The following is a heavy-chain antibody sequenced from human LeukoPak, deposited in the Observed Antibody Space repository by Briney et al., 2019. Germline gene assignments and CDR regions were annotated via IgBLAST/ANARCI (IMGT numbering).Heavy chain of an antibody. D-gene: IGHD3-22*01. V-gene: IGHV4-30-2*01. J-gene: IGHJ4*02. CDR3: ARGPYDSSGYEGGEFDY. CDR1: GDSISSVGYS. Sequence: EPSQTLSLTCAVSGDSISSVGYSWSWIRQPPGKGLEWIGYIYHSGSTYYNPSLESRVTVSVDRSKNQFSLKLSSVTAADTAVYYCARGPYDSSGYEGGEFDYWGQGTLVTVSS. CDR2: IYHSGST.